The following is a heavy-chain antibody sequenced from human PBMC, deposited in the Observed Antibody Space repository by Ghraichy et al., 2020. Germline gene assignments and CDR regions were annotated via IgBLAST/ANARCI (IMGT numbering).Heavy chain of an antibody. V-gene: IGHV3-23*01. J-gene: IGHJ6*02. CDR1: GFTFSSCA. CDR2: ISGSGGST. CDR3: AKHDASLVRGVIYYYYYGMDV. Sequence: ETLSLTCAASGFTFSSCAMSWVRQAPGKGPEWVSAISGSGGSTYYADSVKGRFTISRDNSKNTVYLQMNSLRAEDTAVYYCAKHDASLVRGVIYYYYYGMDVWGQGTTVTVSS. D-gene: IGHD3-10*01.